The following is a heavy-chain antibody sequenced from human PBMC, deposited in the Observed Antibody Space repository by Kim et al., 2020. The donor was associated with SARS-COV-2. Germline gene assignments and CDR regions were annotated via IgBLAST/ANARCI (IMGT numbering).Heavy chain of an antibody. V-gene: IGHV1-18*01. CDR2: ISAYNGNT. J-gene: IGHJ6*02. CDR3: AGSGGYCSGGSCNLPGYGMDV. D-gene: IGHD2-15*01. CDR1: GYTFTSYG. Sequence: ASVKVSCKASGYTFTSYGISWVRQAPGQGLEWMGWISAYNGNTNYAQKLQGRVTMTTDTSTSTAYMELRSLRSDDTAVYYCAGSGGYCSGGSCNLPGYGMDVWGQGTTVTVSS.